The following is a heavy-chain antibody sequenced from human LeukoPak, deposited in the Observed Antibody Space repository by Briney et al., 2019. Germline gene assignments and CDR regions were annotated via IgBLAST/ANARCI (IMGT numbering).Heavy chain of an antibody. CDR3: ARDPFKTGTPGDYYYYYMDV. CDR1: GYTFTSYG. D-gene: IGHD1-1*01. Sequence: GASVKVSCKASGYTFTSYGISWVRQAPGQGLEWMGWISAYNGNTNYAQKLQGRVTMTTDTSTSTAYMELRSLRSDDTAVYYCARDPFKTGTPGDYYYYYMDVWGKGTTVTISS. J-gene: IGHJ6*03. V-gene: IGHV1-18*01. CDR2: ISAYNGNT.